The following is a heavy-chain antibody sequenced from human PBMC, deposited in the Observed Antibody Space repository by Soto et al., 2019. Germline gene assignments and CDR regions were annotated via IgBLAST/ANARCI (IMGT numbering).Heavy chain of an antibody. CDR1: GYSFTSLD. CDR2: MQPSTGRT. J-gene: IGHJ4*02. D-gene: IGHD1-26*01. Sequence: QVQLVQSGAEVREPGASVKVSCKASGYSFTSLDINWVRQTAGQGLEWMGWMQPSTGRTGYAQKFQGRVTMTRDTFINTASMELTTLTSDDTAFYYCARGVSAGVDYWGQGTLVTASS. CDR3: ARGVSAGVDY. V-gene: IGHV1-8*01.